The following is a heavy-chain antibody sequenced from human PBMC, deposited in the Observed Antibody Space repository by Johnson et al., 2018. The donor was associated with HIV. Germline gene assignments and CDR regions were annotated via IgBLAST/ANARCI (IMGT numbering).Heavy chain of an antibody. CDR1: GFTFSSYG. D-gene: IGHD1-26*01. V-gene: IGHV3-30*02. CDR2: IRYDGSNK. CDR3: AKSTWELRHLDAFDI. J-gene: IGHJ3*02. Sequence: QGQLVESGGGVVQPGGSLRLSCAASGFTFSSYGMHWVRQAPGKGLEWVAFIRYDGSNKYYADSVKGRFTISRDNSKNTLYLQMNSLRAEDTAVYYCAKSTWELRHLDAFDIWGQWTMVTVSS.